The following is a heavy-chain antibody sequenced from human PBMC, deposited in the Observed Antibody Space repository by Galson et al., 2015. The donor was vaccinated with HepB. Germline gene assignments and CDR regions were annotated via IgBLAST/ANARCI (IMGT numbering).Heavy chain of an antibody. Sequence: SLRLSCAASGFTFSSYWMHWVRQAPGKGLLWVSHINTDGSDASYADSVEGRFTISRDNAKNTLYLQMNGLRAEDTAVYFCARGPRGDPFDIWGHGTMVTVSS. CDR2: INTDGSDA. CDR3: ARGPRGDPFDI. CDR1: GFTFSSYW. J-gene: IGHJ3*02. D-gene: IGHD3-10*01. V-gene: IGHV3-74*01.